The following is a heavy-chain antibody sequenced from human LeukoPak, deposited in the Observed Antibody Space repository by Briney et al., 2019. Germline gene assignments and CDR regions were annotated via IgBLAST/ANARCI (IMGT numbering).Heavy chain of an antibody. J-gene: IGHJ4*02. CDR2: IYYSGST. CDR1: GGSISSSSYY. D-gene: IGHD3-22*01. CDR3: AREPEYYYDSSGNRGDY. Sequence: SETLTLTCTVSGGSISSSSYYWGWIRQPPGKGLEWIGSIYYSGSTYYNPSLKSRVTISVDTSKNQFSLKLSSVTAADTAVYYCAREPEYYYDSSGNRGDYWGQGTLVTVSS. V-gene: IGHV4-39*07.